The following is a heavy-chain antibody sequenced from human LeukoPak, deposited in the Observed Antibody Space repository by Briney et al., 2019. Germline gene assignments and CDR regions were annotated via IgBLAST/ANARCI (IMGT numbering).Heavy chain of an antibody. CDR3: AKAYSSSWYTFDP. D-gene: IGHD6-13*01. CDR1: GYTFTGYY. J-gene: IGHJ5*02. Sequence: GASVKVSCKASGYTFTGYYMHWVRQAPGQGLEWMGWINPNSGGTNYAQKFQGRVTMTRDTSISTAYMELSRLRSDDTAVYYCAKAYSSSWYTFDPWGQGTLVTVSS. CDR2: INPNSGGT. V-gene: IGHV1-2*02.